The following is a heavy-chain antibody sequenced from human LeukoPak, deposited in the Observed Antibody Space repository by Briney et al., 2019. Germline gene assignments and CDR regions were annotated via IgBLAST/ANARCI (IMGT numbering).Heavy chain of an antibody. V-gene: IGHV3-23*01. D-gene: IGHD3-22*01. Sequence: GASLRLSCAASGFTFSSYAMSWVHQAPGKGLEWVSAISGSGGSTYYADSVKGRFTISRDNSKNTLYLQMNSLRAEDTAVYYCAKRPSYYYNSSALSYYFDYWGQGTLVTVSS. CDR1: GFTFSSYA. CDR2: ISGSGGST. J-gene: IGHJ4*02. CDR3: AKRPSYYYNSSALSYYFDY.